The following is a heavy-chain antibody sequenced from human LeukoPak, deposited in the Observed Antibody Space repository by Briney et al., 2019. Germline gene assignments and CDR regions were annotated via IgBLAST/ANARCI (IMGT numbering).Heavy chain of an antibody. J-gene: IGHJ3*02. V-gene: IGHV5-51*01. D-gene: IGHD2-21*02. CDR1: GYSFTSYW. CDR3: ARLVVVTRTSDAFDI. CDR2: IYPGDSDT. Sequence: GESLKISCKGSGYSFTSYWIGWVRPMPGKGLEWMGIIYPGDSDTRYSPSFQGQVTISADKSISTAYLQWSSLKASDTAMYYCARLVVVTRTSDAFDIWGQGTMVTVSS.